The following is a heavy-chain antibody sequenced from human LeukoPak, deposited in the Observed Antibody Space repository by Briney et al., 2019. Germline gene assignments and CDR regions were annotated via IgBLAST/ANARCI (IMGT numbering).Heavy chain of an antibody. Sequence: PGGSPRLSCAASGFTFSNAWMSWVRQAPEKGLEWVVRIKSKTDGGTTDYPAPVKGRFTISRDDSKNTLYLQMNSLKTEDTAVYYCTTGTGSGNAFDIWGQGTMVTVSS. J-gene: IGHJ3*02. V-gene: IGHV3-15*01. CDR1: GFTFSNAW. D-gene: IGHD6-25*01. CDR3: TTGTGSGNAFDI. CDR2: IKSKTDGGTT.